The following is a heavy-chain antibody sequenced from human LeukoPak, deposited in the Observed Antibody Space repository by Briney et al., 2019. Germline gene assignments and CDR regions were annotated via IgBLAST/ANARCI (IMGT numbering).Heavy chain of an antibody. J-gene: IGHJ4*02. CDR2: ISYDGSNK. Sequence: PGGSLRLSCAASGFTFSSYAMHWVRQAPGKGLEWVAVISYDGSNKYYADSVKGRFTISRDNSKNTLYLQMNSLRAEDTAVYYCASQECYYDSSGSRIFFDYWGQGTLVTVSS. CDR3: ASQECYYDSSGSRIFFDY. D-gene: IGHD3-22*01. V-gene: IGHV3-30-3*01. CDR1: GFTFSSYA.